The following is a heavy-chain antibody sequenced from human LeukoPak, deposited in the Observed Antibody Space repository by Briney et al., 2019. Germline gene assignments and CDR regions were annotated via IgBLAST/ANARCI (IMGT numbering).Heavy chain of an antibody. CDR2: ISGSGGST. CDR1: GFTFSSYA. D-gene: IGHD3-22*01. Sequence: GGSLRLSCAASGFTFSSYAMSWVRQAPGKGLEWVSAISGSGGSTYYADSVKGRFTISRDNAKNSLYLQMNSLRAEDTAVYYCARELASYDSSGYPSYWGQGTLVTVSS. CDR3: ARELASYDSSGYPSY. V-gene: IGHV3-23*01. J-gene: IGHJ4*02.